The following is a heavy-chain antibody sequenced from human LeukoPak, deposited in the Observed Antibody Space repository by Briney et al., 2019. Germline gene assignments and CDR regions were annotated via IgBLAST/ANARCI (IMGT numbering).Heavy chain of an antibody. CDR2: ITGTT. V-gene: IGHV3-23*01. CDR3: AKAFREYGSSTYSSFDI. Sequence: GGSLRLSCAASGFTFSSYAMSWVRQAPGKGLQWVSTITGTTHYADSVRGRFTISRDHSKNILYLQMNSLSTEDTAIYYCAKAFREYGSSTYSSFDIWGQGTMVTVSS. J-gene: IGHJ3*02. CDR1: GFTFSSYA. D-gene: IGHD6-13*01.